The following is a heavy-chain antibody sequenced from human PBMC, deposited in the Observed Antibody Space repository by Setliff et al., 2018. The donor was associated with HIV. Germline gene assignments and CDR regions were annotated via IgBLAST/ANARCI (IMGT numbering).Heavy chain of an antibody. CDR1: GGTFSSYS. CDR3: ASSSYYYDRSGFYY. D-gene: IGHD3-22*01. J-gene: IGHJ4*02. CDR2: IIPIFNTA. Sequence: SVKVSCKASGGTFSSYSITWVRQAPGQGLEWMGGIIPIFNTANYAQKFQGRVTITADESTSTAYMELRSLRSEDTAMYYCASSSYYYDRSGFYYWGQGTLVTVSS. V-gene: IGHV1-69*13.